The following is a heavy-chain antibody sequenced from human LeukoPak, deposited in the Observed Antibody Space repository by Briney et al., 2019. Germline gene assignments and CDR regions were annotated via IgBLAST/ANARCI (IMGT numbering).Heavy chain of an antibody. CDR1: GFTFSSYS. CDR2: ISSSSSYI. CDR3: ARDARLDAFDI. J-gene: IGHJ3*02. V-gene: IGHV3-21*01. D-gene: IGHD6-6*01. Sequence: GGSLRLSCAASGFTFSSYSMNWVRQAPGKGLEWVSSISSSSSYIYYADSVKGRFTISRDNAMNSLYLQMNSLRAEDTAVYYCARDARLDAFDIWGQGTMVTVSS.